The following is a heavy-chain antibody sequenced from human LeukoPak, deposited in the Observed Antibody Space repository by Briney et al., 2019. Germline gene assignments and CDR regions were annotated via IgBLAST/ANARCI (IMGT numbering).Heavy chain of an antibody. Sequence: SETLSLSCTVSGGSISSSSYYWGWIRQPPGKGLEWIGSIYYSGSTYYNPSLKSRVTISVDTSKNQFSLKLSSVTAADTAVYYCARRKGRYYMDDWGKGTTVTISS. CDR3: ARRKGRYYMDD. CDR2: IYYSGST. D-gene: IGHD1-26*01. V-gene: IGHV4-39*01. J-gene: IGHJ6*03. CDR1: GGSISSSSYY.